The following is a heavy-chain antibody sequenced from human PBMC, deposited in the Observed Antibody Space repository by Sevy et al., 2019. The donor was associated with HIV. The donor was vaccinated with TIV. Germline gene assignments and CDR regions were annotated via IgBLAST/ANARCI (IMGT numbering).Heavy chain of an antibody. J-gene: IGHJ6*02. D-gene: IGHD1-1*01. V-gene: IGHV3-43D*03. CDR1: GFTFDDYA. CDR2: ISWDGGST. CDR3: AKDIGGYRKYYYYYGMDV. Sequence: GGSLRLSCAASGFTFDDYAMHWVRQAPGKGLEWVSLISWDGGSTYYADPVKGRFTISRDNSKNSLYLQMNSLRAEDTALYYCAKDIGGYRKYYYYYGMDVWGQGTTVTVSS.